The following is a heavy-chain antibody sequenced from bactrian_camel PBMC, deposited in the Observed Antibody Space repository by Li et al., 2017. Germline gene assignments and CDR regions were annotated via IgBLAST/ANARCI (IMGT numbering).Heavy chain of an antibody. CDR3: AADLNGEFYGGSWYPTGFGH. D-gene: IGHD6*01. CDR1: GYKYSSNC. CDR2: IYGFGGA. V-gene: IGHV3S57*01. Sequence: QVQLVESGGGSVQAGGSLRLSCEVIGYKYSSNCMGWFRQVPGKEREGVAAIYGFGGAYYTDSVKGRFTISRDNAKNTLYLQVNSLKPEDTAMYYCAADLNGEFYGGSWYPTGFGHWGQGTQVTVS. J-gene: IGHJ4*01.